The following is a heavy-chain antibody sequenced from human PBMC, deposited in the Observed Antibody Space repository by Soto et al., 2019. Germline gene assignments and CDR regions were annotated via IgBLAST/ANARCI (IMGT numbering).Heavy chain of an antibody. CDR3: ARDGVSSSCDSCFYYGMDV. CDR1: GGTFSSYA. J-gene: IGHJ6*02. CDR2: IIPIFGTA. D-gene: IGHD6-13*01. Sequence: QVQLVQSGAEVKKPGSSVKVSCKASGGTFSSYAISWVRQAPGQGLEWMGGIIPIFGTANYAQKFQCRVTITADESTSRAHMELSSLRSEDTAVYYCARDGVSSSCDSCFYYGMDVWGQGTTVTVSS. V-gene: IGHV1-69*12.